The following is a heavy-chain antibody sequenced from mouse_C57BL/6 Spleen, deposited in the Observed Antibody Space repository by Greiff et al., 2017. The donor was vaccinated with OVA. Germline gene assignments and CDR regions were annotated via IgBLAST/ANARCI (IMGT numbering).Heavy chain of an antibody. Sequence: QVQLQQPGAELVRPGSSVKLSCKASGYTFTSYWMDWVKQRPGQGLEWIGNIYPSDSETHYNQQFKDKATLTVDKSSSTAYMQLISLTSADSAVYYCAREGGGSSYWYFDVWGTGTTVTVSS. CDR2: IYPSDSET. CDR3: AREGGGSSYWYFDV. V-gene: IGHV1-61*01. J-gene: IGHJ1*03. D-gene: IGHD1-1*01. CDR1: GYTFTSYW.